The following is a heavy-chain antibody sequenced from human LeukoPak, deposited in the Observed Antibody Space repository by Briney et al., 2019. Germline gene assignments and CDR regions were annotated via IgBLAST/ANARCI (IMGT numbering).Heavy chain of an antibody. V-gene: IGHV3-7*01. CDR3: AKDLTTVTTQGDY. D-gene: IGHD4-17*01. CDR1: GFTFSSYW. CDR2: IKQDGSEK. J-gene: IGHJ4*02. Sequence: GGSLRLSCAASGFTFSSYWMSWVRQAPGKGLEWVANIKQDGSEKYYVDSVKGRFTISRDNAKNSLYLQMNSLRAEDTAVYYCAKDLTTVTTQGDYWGQGTLVTVSS.